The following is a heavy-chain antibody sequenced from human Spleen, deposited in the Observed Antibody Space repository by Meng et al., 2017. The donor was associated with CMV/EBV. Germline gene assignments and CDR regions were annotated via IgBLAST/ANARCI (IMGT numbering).Heavy chain of an antibody. Sequence: LSRTCAVYADSLTDYFWSSIRQSPEKSMEWIGDISHSGRTNYNRSLKSRVTISVDTSNNQFFLTVTSVTAADTAVYYCARGRTDFDSWGQGTLVTVSS. V-gene: IGHV4-34*01. D-gene: IGHD1-14*01. CDR1: ADSLTDYF. CDR3: ARGRTDFDS. CDR2: ISHSGRT. J-gene: IGHJ4*02.